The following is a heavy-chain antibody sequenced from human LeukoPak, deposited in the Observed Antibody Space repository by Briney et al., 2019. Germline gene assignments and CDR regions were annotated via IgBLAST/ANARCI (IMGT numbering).Heavy chain of an antibody. CDR1: GYTFTSYY. J-gene: IGHJ3*01. V-gene: IGHV1-46*01. D-gene: IGHD6-13*01. CDR3: ARDLTSIAAASYGP. Sequence: GASVKVSCKASGYTFTSYYIHWVRQAPGPGLEWMGIINPSGGSTSYAQKVQGRVTMTRDTSTSTAYMELRSLRSDDTAVYYCARDLTSIAAASYGPWGQGTMVTVSS. CDR2: INPSGGST.